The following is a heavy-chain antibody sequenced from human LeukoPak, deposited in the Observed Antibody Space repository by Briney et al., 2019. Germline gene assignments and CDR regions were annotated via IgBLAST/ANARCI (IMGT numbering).Heavy chain of an antibody. Sequence: GGSLRLSCAASGFTFSSYSMNWVRQAPGKGLEWVSSIISSSSYIYYADSVKGRFTISRDNAKNTLYLQMNSLRAEDTAVYYCAKSWVPNEGFPIDYFDYWGQGTLVTVSS. D-gene: IGHD1-1*01. CDR3: AKSWVPNEGFPIDYFDY. J-gene: IGHJ4*02. CDR1: GFTFSSYS. V-gene: IGHV3-21*01. CDR2: IISSSSYI.